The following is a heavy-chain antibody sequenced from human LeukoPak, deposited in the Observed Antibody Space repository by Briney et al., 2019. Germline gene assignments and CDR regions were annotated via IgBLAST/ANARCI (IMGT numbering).Heavy chain of an antibody. CDR3: AKNIWFGESSDAFDI. D-gene: IGHD3-10*01. CDR2: INPNSDGT. J-gene: IGHJ3*02. CDR1: GYTFTGYY. V-gene: IGHV1-2*02. Sequence: ASVKVSCKASGYTFTGYYIHWVRQAPGQGLEWMGWINPNSDGTNYAQKFQGRVTMTRDTSISTAYMELSRLTSDDTAVYYCAKNIWFGESSDAFDIWGQGTMVTVSS.